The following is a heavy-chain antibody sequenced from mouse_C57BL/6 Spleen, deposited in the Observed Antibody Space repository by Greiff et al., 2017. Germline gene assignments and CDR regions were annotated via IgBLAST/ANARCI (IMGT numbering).Heavy chain of an antibody. D-gene: IGHD1-2*01. Sequence: QVQLQQPGAELVKPGASVTMSCKASGYTFTSYWITWVKQRPGQGLEWIGDIYPGSGSTNYNEKFKSKATLTVDKSSSTAYMQLSSLTSEDSAVYDCASGEAYGDSAHYWGQGTTLTVSS. CDR1: GYTFTSYW. V-gene: IGHV1-55*01. CDR2: IYPGSGST. J-gene: IGHJ2*01. CDR3: ASGEAYGDSAHY.